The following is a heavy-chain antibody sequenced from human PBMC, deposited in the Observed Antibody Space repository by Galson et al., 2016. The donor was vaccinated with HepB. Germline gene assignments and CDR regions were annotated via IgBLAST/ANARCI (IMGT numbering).Heavy chain of an antibody. CDR1: GYTFTSYY. CDR2: LNPNSGGT. D-gene: IGHD3-10*01. J-gene: IGHJ6*02. V-gene: IGHV1-46*01. CDR3: VRSMGRGVRGRDYYYVMDV. Sequence: SVKVSCKASGYTFTSYYMHWVRQAPGQGLEWMGILNPNSGGTIYTQWFQGRVTITRDTSTSTVYMELSSLRSEDTAMYYCVRSMGRGVRGRDYYYVMDVWGQGTTVTASS.